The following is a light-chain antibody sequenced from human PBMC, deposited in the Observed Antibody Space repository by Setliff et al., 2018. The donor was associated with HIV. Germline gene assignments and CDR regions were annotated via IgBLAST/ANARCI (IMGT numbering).Light chain of an antibody. CDR2: EVG. CDR1: SSDVGGYDY. V-gene: IGLV2-14*01. CDR3: CSYTSSTTLV. J-gene: IGLJ1*01. Sequence: QSVLTQPASASGSPGQSITISCTGTSSDVGGYDYVSWYQQHPGKVPKLMLYEVGNRPSGVSNRFSGSKSGNTASLTISGLQAEDEADYYCCSYTSSTTLVFGTGTKVTV.